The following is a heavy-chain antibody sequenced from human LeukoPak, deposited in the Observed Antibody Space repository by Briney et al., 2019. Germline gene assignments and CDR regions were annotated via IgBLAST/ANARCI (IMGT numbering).Heavy chain of an antibody. Sequence: ASVKVSFKASGYIFTSYYMHWVRQAPGEGLEWMGIINPTGGSTSYAQKFQGRVTMTTDTSTSTAYMELRSLRSDDTAVYYCARFNSGWYRGGYYYYMDVWGKGTTVTVSS. V-gene: IGHV1-46*01. J-gene: IGHJ6*03. CDR1: GYIFTSYY. CDR2: INPTGGST. CDR3: ARFNSGWYRGGYYYYMDV. D-gene: IGHD6-19*01.